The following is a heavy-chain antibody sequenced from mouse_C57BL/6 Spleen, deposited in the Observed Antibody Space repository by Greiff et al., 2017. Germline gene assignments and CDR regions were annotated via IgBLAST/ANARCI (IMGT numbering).Heavy chain of an antibody. V-gene: IGHV1-18*01. Sequence: EVQLQQSGPELVKPGASVKIPCKASGYTFTDYNMAWVKQSHGKSLEWIGDINPNNGGTIYNQKFKGTATLTVDKSSSTAYMELRSLTSEDTAVYDCARGEASNWGGGFADWGQGTLVTVSA. CDR2: INPNNGGT. J-gene: IGHJ3*01. CDR1: GYTFTDYN. CDR3: ARGEASNWGGGFAD. D-gene: IGHD4-1*01.